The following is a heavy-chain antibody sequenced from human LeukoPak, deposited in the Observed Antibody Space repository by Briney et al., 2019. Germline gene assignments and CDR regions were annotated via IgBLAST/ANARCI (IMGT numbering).Heavy chain of an antibody. CDR2: IYYSGST. D-gene: IGHD2-15*01. CDR1: GGSISSSSYY. J-gene: IGHJ4*02. CDR3: ARDRHCSGGSCYSGGEGSPDY. Sequence: SETLSLTCTVSGGSISSSSYYWGWIRQPPGKGLEWIGSIYYSGSTYYNPSLKSRVTISVDTSKNQFSLKLSSVTAADTAVYYCARDRHCSGGSCYSGGEGSPDYWGQGTLSPSPQ. V-gene: IGHV4-39*07.